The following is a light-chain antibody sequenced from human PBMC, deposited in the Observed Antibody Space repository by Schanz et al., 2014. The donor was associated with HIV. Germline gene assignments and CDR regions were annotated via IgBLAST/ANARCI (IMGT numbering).Light chain of an antibody. CDR1: QSVGSN. CDR3: QQYGSSPWT. CDR2: GAF. V-gene: IGKV3-20*01. J-gene: IGKJ1*01. Sequence: EIVLTQSPATLSVSPGERATLYCRASQSVGSNLAWYQQKRGQAPRLLIYGAFSRAPGIPDRFSGSGSGTDFTLTISRLEPEDFAVYYCQQYGSSPWTFGQGTKVEIK.